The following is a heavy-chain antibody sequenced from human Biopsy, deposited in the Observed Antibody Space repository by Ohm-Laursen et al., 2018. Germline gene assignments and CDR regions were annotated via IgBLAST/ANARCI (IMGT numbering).Heavy chain of an antibody. CDR3: ARDSGGMATILDAFDL. J-gene: IGHJ3*01. CDR1: GDSISSSTYY. V-gene: IGHV4-39*07. CDR2: IRNT. D-gene: IGHD5-24*01. Sequence: TLSLTCSVSGDSISSSTYYWGWIRQPPGKGLEWIGTIRNTYFRTSLKSRVTISVDTSKNQFSLRLSSVTAADTAVYYCARDSGGMATILDAFDLWGQGTMVTVSP.